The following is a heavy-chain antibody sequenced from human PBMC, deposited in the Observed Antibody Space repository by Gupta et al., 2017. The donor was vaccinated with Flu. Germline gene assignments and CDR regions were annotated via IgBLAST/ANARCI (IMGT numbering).Heavy chain of an antibody. V-gene: IGHV1-2*06. D-gene: IGHD5-18*01. CDR2: INPNSGGT. CDR3: AREGDGYSVSFCGY. Sequence: RAPGQGLEWMGRINPNSGGTIYAQKFQGRVSMTRDTSISTAYMDRSRLRSDDTAVYFCAREGDGYSVSFCGYWGQGTLVTVSS. J-gene: IGHJ4*02.